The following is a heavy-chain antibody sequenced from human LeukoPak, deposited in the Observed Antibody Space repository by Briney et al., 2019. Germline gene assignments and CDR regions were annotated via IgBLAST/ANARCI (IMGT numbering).Heavy chain of an antibody. V-gene: IGHV4-59*08. CDR3: ARRKLLWFGELLGDAFDI. CDR2: LYYSGST. D-gene: IGHD3-10*01. CDR1: GGSSSSYY. J-gene: IGHJ3*02. Sequence: ETLSLTCTGSGGSSSSYYWSWIRQPPGKGLDWIGSLYYSGSTNYNPSLKSRVTISVDTSKNQFSLKLSSVTAADTAVYYCARRKLLWFGELLGDAFDIWGQGTMVTVSS.